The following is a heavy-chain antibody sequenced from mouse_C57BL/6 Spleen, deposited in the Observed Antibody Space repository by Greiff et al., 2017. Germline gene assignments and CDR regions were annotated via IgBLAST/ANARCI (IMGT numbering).Heavy chain of an antibody. CDR2: IRLKSDNYAT. Sequence: EVQLQESGGGLVQPGGSMKLSCVASGFTFSNYWMNWVRQSPEKGLEWVAQIRLKSDNYATHYAESVKGRFTISRDDSKSSVYLQMNNLRAEDTGIYYCVYYGSSSGYWGQGTTLTVSS. D-gene: IGHD1-1*01. J-gene: IGHJ2*01. CDR1: GFTFSNYW. CDR3: VYYGSSSGY. V-gene: IGHV6-3*01.